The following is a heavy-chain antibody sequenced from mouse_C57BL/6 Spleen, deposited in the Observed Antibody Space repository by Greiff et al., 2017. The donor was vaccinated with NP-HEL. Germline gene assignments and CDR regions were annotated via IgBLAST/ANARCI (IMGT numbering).Heavy chain of an antibody. V-gene: IGHV1-15*01. J-gene: IGHJ3*01. CDR1: GYTFTDYE. Sequence: VQLQQSGAELVRPGASVTLSCKASGYTFTDYEMHWVKQTPAHGLEWIGAIDPETGGTAYNQKFKGKAILTADKSSSTAYMELRSLTSEDSAVYYCTEGSSYVAWFAYWGQGTLVTVSA. D-gene: IGHD1-1*01. CDR3: TEGSSYVAWFAY. CDR2: IDPETGGT.